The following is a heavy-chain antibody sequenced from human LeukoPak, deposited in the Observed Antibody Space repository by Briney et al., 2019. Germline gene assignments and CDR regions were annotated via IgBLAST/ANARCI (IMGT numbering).Heavy chain of an antibody. CDR3: ARDRDIVVVPAGSDAFDI. D-gene: IGHD2-2*01. CDR1: GFTFCSYS. CDR2: ISSSSSYI. J-gene: IGHJ3*02. V-gene: IGHV3-21*01. Sequence: PGGSLRLSCAASGFTFCSYSMNWVRQAPGKGLEWVSSISSSSSYIYYADSVKGRFTISRDNAKNSLYLQMNSLRAEDTAVYYCARDRDIVVVPAGSDAFDIWGQGTMVTVSS.